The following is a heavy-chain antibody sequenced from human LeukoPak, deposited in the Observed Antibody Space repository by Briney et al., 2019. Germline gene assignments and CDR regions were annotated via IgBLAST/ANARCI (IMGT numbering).Heavy chain of an antibody. CDR1: EFTFSSYS. Sequence: GGSLRLSCAASEFTFSSYSMDWVRQAPEKGLEWVSYITSSSSSIYYADSVKGRFTISRDNAKNSLYLQMNSLRAEDTALYYCARGRWAPFDCWGQGTLVTVSS. CDR2: ITSSSSSI. CDR3: ARGRWAPFDC. V-gene: IGHV3-48*01. D-gene: IGHD6-13*01. J-gene: IGHJ4*02.